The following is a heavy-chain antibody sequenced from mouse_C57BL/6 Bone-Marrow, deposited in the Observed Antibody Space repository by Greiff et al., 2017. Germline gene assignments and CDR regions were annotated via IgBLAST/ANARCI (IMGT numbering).Heavy chain of an antibody. Sequence: EVMLVEPGGGLVKPGGSLKLSCAASGFTFSSSAMSWVRQTPEKRLEWVATISDGGSYTYYPDNVKGRFTISRDNAKNNRYLQMSHLKSEDTAMDYCARDSSSSDYWGQGTTLTVSS. J-gene: IGHJ2*01. V-gene: IGHV5-4*01. D-gene: IGHD1-1*01. CDR1: GFTFSSSA. CDR3: ARDSSSSDY. CDR2: ISDGGSYT.